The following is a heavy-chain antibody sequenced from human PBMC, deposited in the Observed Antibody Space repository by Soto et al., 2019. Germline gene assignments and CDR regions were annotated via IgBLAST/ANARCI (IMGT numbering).Heavy chain of an antibody. CDR1: GLTFSSYS. CDR2: ISSSSSYI. CDR3: ARVQRVGLEAAGIKGGRVYGWAV. V-gene: IGHV3-21*01. Sequence: GSLRLSCAASGLTFSSYSMNWVRQAPGKGLEWVSSISSSSSYIYYADSVKGRFTISRDNAKNSLYLQMNSLRAEDTAVYYWARVQRVGLEAAGIKGGRVYGWAVWGKGTTDPVSS. D-gene: IGHD6-13*01. J-gene: IGHJ6*04.